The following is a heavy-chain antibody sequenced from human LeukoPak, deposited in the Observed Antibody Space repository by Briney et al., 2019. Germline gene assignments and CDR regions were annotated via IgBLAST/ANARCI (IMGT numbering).Heavy chain of an antibody. J-gene: IGHJ4*02. D-gene: IGHD1-26*01. CDR2: IYYSGST. V-gene: IGHV4-59*08. CDR3: ARVSQISGSYYLDYFDY. CDR1: GGSFSSYY. Sequence: ETLSLTCTVSGGSFSSYYWSWIRQPPGKGLEWIGYIYYSGSTNYNPSLKSRVTISVDTSKNQFSLKLSSVTAADTAVYYCARVSQISGSYYLDYFDYWGQGTLDTVSS.